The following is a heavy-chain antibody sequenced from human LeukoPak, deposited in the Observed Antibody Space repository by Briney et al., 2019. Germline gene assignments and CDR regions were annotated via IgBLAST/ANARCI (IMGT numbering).Heavy chain of an antibody. CDR2: IMPLFGTA. Sequence: SVKVSCKTSGGTFNNSAISWVRQAPGQGLEWLGGIMPLFGTAGYAKKFQGRVIITKDESTRTVYLELTSLTSDDTAVYYCARDVHGDYGSGWFDPWGQGTLVSVSS. CDR1: GGTFNNSA. CDR3: ARDVHGDYGSGWFDP. V-gene: IGHV1-69*05. D-gene: IGHD4-17*01. J-gene: IGHJ5*02.